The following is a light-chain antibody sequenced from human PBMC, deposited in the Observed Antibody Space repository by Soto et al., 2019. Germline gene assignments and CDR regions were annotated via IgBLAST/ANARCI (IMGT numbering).Light chain of an antibody. Sequence: QSVLTQPASVSGSPGQSITISCTGTSSDVGGYNYVSWYQQHPGKAPKLMIYEVSYRPSGVSNRFSGSKSGNTASLTISGLQAEDEADYYCSSYASSRDVFGTGTKV. CDR1: SSDVGGYNY. CDR2: EVS. CDR3: SSYASSRDV. V-gene: IGLV2-14*01. J-gene: IGLJ1*01.